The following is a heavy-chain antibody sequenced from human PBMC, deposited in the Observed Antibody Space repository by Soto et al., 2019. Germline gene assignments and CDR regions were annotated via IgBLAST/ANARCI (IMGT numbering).Heavy chain of an antibody. V-gene: IGHV4-34*01. CDR2: INHSGST. J-gene: IGHJ6*03. Sequence: SETLSLTCAVYGGSFSGYYWSWIRQPPGKGLEWFGEINHSGSTNYNPSLKSRVTISVDTSKNQFSLKLSSVTAADTAVYYCARGRAGAAPYYMDVWGKGTTVTVSS. CDR3: ARGRAGAAPYYMDV. CDR1: GGSFSGYY. D-gene: IGHD6-19*01.